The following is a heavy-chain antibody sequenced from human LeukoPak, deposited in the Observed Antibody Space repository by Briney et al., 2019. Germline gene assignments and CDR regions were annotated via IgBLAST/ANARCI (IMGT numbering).Heavy chain of an antibody. D-gene: IGHD3-22*01. J-gene: IGHJ4*02. V-gene: IGHV4-39*01. CDR3: ARQTYYYDSSGLYYFDY. CDR1: GVSISSSSYY. Sequence: PSETLSLTCTASGVSISSSSYYWGWIRQPPGKGLEWIGSIYYSGSTYYNPSLKSRVTISVDTSKNQFSLKLSSVTAADTAVYYFARQTYYYDSSGLYYFDYWGQETLVTVSS. CDR2: IYYSGST.